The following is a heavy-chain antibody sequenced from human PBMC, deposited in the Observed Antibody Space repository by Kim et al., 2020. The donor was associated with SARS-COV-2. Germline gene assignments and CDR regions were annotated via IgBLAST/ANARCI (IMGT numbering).Heavy chain of an antibody. CDR1: GGSISSSSYY. J-gene: IGHJ4*02. CDR2: IYYSGST. D-gene: IGHD3-16*01. Sequence: SETLSLTCTVSGGSISSSSYYWGWIRQPPGKGLEWIGSIYYSGSTYYNPSLKSRVTISVDTSKNQFSLKLSSVTAADTAVYYCARHGVWEMATGGVDYWGQGTLVTVSS. CDR3: ARHGVWEMATGGVDY. V-gene: IGHV4-39*01.